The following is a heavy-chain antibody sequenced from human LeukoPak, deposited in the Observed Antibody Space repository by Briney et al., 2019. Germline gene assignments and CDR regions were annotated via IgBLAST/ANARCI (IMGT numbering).Heavy chain of an antibody. V-gene: IGHV3-23*01. CDR2: VSGNGAGT. D-gene: IGHD4-17*01. Sequence: GGSLRLSCAASGITFSSYAMSWVRQAAGRGLEWVSSVSGNGAGTFYADSVKGRFTISSDNSKNTLYLQMNSLRAEDTAVYYCARGLDYGDYFDYWGQGTLVTVSS. CDR1: GITFSSYA. J-gene: IGHJ4*02. CDR3: ARGLDYGDYFDY.